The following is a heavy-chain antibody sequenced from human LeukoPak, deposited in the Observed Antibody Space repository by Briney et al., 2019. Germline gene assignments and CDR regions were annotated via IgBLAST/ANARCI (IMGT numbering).Heavy chain of an antibody. CDR3: AREAAALHWFDT. V-gene: IGHV4-31*03. D-gene: IGHD2-2*01. J-gene: IGHJ5*02. Sequence: SQTLSLTCTLSGASISSVGYYWSWIRPPPRKGLDWIGYIYYTGSPYYNPPLKRRVTLSVDTSKNQFSLNVSSVTAADTAVYYCAREAAALHWFDTWRLGTLVTVS. CDR2: IYYTGSP. CDR1: GASISSVGYY.